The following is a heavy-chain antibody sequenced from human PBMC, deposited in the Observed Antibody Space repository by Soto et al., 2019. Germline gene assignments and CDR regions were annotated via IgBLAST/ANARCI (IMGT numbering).Heavy chain of an antibody. Sequence: SETLCLTCAVSGGSISSGGYSWSWIRQPPGNGLEWIAYIFHTGSTFYNSSLKPRVSISVDRSKNQFSLKLKSVTETDTAVYYCARVKVGDLFRFNWFFDLWGRGTLVTVSS. CDR3: ARVKVGDLFRFNWFFDL. CDR2: IFHTGST. CDR1: GGSISSGGYS. J-gene: IGHJ2*01. V-gene: IGHV4-30-2*01. D-gene: IGHD3-3*01.